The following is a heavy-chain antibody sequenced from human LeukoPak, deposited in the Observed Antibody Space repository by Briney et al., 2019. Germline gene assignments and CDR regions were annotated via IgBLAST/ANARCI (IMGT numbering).Heavy chain of an antibody. V-gene: IGHV3-7*01. CDR3: ARDKIEGPTKLDY. CDR2: IKEDGSEK. D-gene: IGHD1-1*01. Sequence: GGSLRLSCAASGFTFNNYWMTWVRQAPGKGLEWVANIKEDGSEKYYVDSVKGRLTISRDNTRNSLYLQMNSLRAEDTAVYYCARDKIEGPTKLDYWGQGILVTVSS. CDR1: GFTFNNYW. J-gene: IGHJ4*02.